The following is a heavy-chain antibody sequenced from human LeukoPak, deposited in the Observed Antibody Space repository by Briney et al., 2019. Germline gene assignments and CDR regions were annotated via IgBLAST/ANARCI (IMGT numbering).Heavy chain of an antibody. Sequence: ASVKVSCKASGYTFTSYDINRVRQATEQGLEWMGWMSPNSGNTGYAQKFQGRVTMTRDTSITTAYMELSNLRSEDTAVYYCVRAPPNWGFNFWGQGTLVTVSS. V-gene: IGHV1-8*01. CDR3: VRAPPNWGFNF. CDR2: MSPNSGNT. D-gene: IGHD1-1*01. CDR1: GYTFTSYD. J-gene: IGHJ5*01.